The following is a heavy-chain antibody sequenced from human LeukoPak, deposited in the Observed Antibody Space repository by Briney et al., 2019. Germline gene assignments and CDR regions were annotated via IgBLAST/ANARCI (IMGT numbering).Heavy chain of an antibody. CDR1: GDSISSYY. V-gene: IGHV4-59*01. CDR3: ARGERLGPDF. Sequence: SETLSLTCTVSGDSISSYYWSWIRQPPGKGLEWIGYIHYSGSSNYDPSLQSRVTISIDTSRGHFSLKLSSATAADTAVYYCARGERLGPDFWGQGTLVTVSS. CDR2: IHYSGSS. J-gene: IGHJ4*02. D-gene: IGHD1-1*01.